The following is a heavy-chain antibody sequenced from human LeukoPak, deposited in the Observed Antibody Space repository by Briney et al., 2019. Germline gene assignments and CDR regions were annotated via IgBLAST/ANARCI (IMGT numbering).Heavy chain of an antibody. Sequence: SETLSLTCTVSGHSISSYYWNWIRQPPGKGLEWIGYIYYTGSTNCNPSLKSRVTISVDTSKNQFSLKLNPVTAADTAVYYCARGLRSSSWFFDYWGQGTLVTVSS. CDR1: GHSISSYY. CDR2: IYYTGST. D-gene: IGHD6-13*01. CDR3: ARGLRSSSWFFDY. J-gene: IGHJ4*02. V-gene: IGHV4-59*01.